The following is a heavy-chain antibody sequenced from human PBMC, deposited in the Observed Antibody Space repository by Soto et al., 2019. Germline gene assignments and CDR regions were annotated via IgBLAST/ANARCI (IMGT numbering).Heavy chain of an antibody. Sequence: EVQLVESGGGLVQPGGSLRLSCAASGYTFSTYWMSWVRQAPGQGLEWVANIKQEGSERYLVYTVKERFTISRDNAKNSLDLQMNSRRAEDAAVYYCARVQSRAGDYWGQGTLVTVSS. D-gene: IGHD6-13*01. CDR2: IKQEGSER. V-gene: IGHV3-7*01. CDR3: ARVQSRAGDY. J-gene: IGHJ4*02. CDR1: GYTFSTYW.